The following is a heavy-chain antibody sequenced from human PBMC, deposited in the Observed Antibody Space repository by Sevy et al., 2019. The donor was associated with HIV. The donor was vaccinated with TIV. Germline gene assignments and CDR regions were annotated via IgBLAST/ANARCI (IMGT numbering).Heavy chain of an antibody. D-gene: IGHD3-9*01. CDR2: FDPEEDER. CDR3: ATERLVSSLEDEYFHR. Sequence: ASVKVSCKVSGDILSELSMTWVRQAPGKGLEWMGGFDPEEDERIYAEKFQGGVTMPEDTSTDAAYMELIGLRSEDTAVYYCATERLVSSLEDEYFHRWGQGTLVTVSS. J-gene: IGHJ1*01. V-gene: IGHV1-24*01. CDR1: GDILSELS.